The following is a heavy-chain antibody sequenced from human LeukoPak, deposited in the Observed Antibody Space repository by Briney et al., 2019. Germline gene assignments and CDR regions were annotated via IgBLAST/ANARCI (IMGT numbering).Heavy chain of an antibody. J-gene: IGHJ4*02. CDR2: ISGSGGST. CDR3: AKAPYRDTIQLWYLFDH. CDR1: GFTFSSYA. V-gene: IGHV3-23*01. D-gene: IGHD5-18*01. Sequence: GGSLRLSCGASGFTFSSYAMSWVRQAPGKGREWVSAISGSGGSTYYADSVKGRFTISRDNSKNTLYLQMNSLRAEDTAVYYCAKAPYRDTIQLWYLFDHWGQGTLVTVSS.